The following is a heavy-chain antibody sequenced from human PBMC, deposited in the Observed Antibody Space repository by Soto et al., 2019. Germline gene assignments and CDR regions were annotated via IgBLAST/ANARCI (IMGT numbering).Heavy chain of an antibody. CDR2: ISGSGGST. V-gene: IGHV3-23*01. D-gene: IGHD2-2*02. CDR3: AKDGYCSSTSCYTHYYYYGMDV. CDR1: GFTFSSYA. J-gene: IGHJ6*02. Sequence: GGSLRLSCAASGFTFSSYAMSWVRQAPGKGLEWVSAISGSGGSTYYADSVKGRFTISRDNSKNTLYLQMNSLRAEDTAVYYCAKDGYCSSTSCYTHYYYYGMDVWGQGTTVTVSS.